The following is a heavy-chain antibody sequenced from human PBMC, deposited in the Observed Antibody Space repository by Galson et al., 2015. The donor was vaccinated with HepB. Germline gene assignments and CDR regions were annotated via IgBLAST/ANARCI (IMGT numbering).Heavy chain of an antibody. CDR1: GYTFTSYY. CDR3: ARVRAVAGPLDAFDI. CDR2: INPSGGST. V-gene: IGHV1-46*03. J-gene: IGHJ3*02. D-gene: IGHD6-19*01. Sequence: SVKVSCKASGYTFTSYYMHWVRQAPGQGLEWMGIINPSGGSTSYAQKFQGRVTMTRDTSTSTVYMELSSLRSEDTAVYYCARVRAVAGPLDAFDIWGQGTMVTVSS.